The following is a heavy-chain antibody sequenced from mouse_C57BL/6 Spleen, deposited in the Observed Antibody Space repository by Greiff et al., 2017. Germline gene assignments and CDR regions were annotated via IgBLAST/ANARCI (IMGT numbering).Heavy chain of an antibody. V-gene: IGHV1-55*01. J-gene: IGHJ2*01. CDR3: ARRTYYSNYFDY. Sequence: VQLQQPGAELVKPGASVKMSCKASGYTFTSYWITWVKQRPGQGLEWIGDIYPGSGSTNYNEKFKSKATLTVDTSSSTAYMQLSSLTSEDSAVYYCARRTYYSNYFDYWGRGTTLTLSS. D-gene: IGHD2-5*01. CDR2: IYPGSGST. CDR1: GYTFTSYW.